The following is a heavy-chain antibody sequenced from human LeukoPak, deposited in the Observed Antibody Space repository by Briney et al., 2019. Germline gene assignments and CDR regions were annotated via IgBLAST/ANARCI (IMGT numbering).Heavy chain of an antibody. CDR1: GLTFSNDG. Sequence: PGGSLRLSCAASGLTFSNDGMNWVRQAPGKGLQCVGPINKERDGATTEYAAPGRGTFTIPRDDSKHTLYLQMKSLKTEDAAVYYCSTDGGKWLQWPPDSWGQGTLVTVSS. CDR2: INKERDGATT. CDR3: STDGGKWLQWPPDS. J-gene: IGHJ4*02. V-gene: IGHV3-15*01. D-gene: IGHD6-19*01.